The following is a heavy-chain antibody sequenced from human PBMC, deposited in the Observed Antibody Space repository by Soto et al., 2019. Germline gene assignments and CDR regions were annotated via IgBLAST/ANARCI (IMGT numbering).Heavy chain of an antibody. CDR2: ISGSGGST. CDR1: GFTFSSYA. Sequence: LSLTCAASGFTFSSYAMSWVRQAPGKGLEWVSAISGSGGSTYYADSVKGRFTISRDNSKNTLYLQMNSLRAEDTAVYYCAKDETYYYDSSGYYGPVDYFDYWGQGTLVTVSS. V-gene: IGHV3-23*01. J-gene: IGHJ4*02. D-gene: IGHD3-22*01. CDR3: AKDETYYYDSSGYYGPVDYFDY.